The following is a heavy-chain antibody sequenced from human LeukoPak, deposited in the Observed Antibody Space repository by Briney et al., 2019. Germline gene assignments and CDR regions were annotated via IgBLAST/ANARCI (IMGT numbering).Heavy chain of an antibody. CDR2: IRYDGSNK. D-gene: IGHD3-3*01. CDR3: SKDGDYWIEH. V-gene: IGHV3-30*02. J-gene: IGHJ4*01. Sequence: GGSLRLSCAASGFTLSCCGMHWVRQAPGKGLEWLAFIRYDGSNKYYADSVKGRFTISRDNSKNTLYLQMNSLRPEDTAVYYFSKDGDYWIEHWGQGTPVTGSS. CDR1: GFTLSCCG.